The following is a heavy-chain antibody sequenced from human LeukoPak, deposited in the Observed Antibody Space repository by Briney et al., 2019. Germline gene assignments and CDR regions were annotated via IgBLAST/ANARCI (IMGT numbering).Heavy chain of an antibody. V-gene: IGHV3-23*01. Sequence: GGSLRLSCAASGFTLISYAMSWVRQAPGKGLEWVSAISGSGGSTYHADSVKGRFTISRDNSKNTLYLQMNSLKAEDTAVYYGATRRGGYEWGQGTLVTVSS. CDR3: ATRRGGYE. J-gene: IGHJ4*02. CDR1: GFTLISYA. D-gene: IGHD5-12*01. CDR2: ISGSGGST.